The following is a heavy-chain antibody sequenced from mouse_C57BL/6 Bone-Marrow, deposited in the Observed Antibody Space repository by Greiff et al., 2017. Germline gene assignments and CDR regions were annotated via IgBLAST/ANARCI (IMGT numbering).Heavy chain of an antibody. Sequence: EVQLQQSGAELVKPGASVKLSCTASGFNIKDYYMPWVKQRTEQGLEWIGRIDPEAGETKYAPKFQGKAPITADTSSNTAYRQLSGLTSEDTAVYYCLYDGFAYWGQGTLVTVSA. CDR2: IDPEAGET. CDR3: LYDGFAY. J-gene: IGHJ3*01. D-gene: IGHD2-12*01. CDR1: GFNIKDYY. V-gene: IGHV14-2*01.